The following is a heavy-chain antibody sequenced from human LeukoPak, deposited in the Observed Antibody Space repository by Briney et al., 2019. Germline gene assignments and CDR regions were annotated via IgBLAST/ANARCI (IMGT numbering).Heavy chain of an antibody. CDR3: TRGSYGDYGY. V-gene: IGHV3-64*04. CDR1: GFTFSTFA. D-gene: IGHD4-17*01. J-gene: IGHJ4*02. Sequence: GGSLRPSCSASGFTFSTFAMHWVRQAPGKGPEYVSGITSNGGKTYYGDSVKGRFTISRDNAKNSLYLQMNSLRAEDTAVYYCTRGSYGDYGYWGQGALVTVSS. CDR2: ITSNGGKT.